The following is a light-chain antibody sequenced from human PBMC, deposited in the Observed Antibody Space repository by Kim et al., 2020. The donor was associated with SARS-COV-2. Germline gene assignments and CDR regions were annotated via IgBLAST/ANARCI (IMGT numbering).Light chain of an antibody. V-gene: IGLV3-1*01. CDR2: QDN. J-gene: IGLJ2*01. CDR1: KLGDKY. CDR3: QTWDRSTAV. Sequence: SYELTQPPSVSVSPGQSASITCSGDKLGDKYACWYQQKPGQSPVLVIYQDNKRPSGIPERFSGSNSGNTATLTISGTQPLDEAEYYCQTWDRSTAVFGGGTKVTVL.